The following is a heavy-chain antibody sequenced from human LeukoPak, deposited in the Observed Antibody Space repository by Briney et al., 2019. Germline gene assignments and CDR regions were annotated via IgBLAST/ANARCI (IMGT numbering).Heavy chain of an antibody. D-gene: IGHD6-13*01. Sequence: PSETLSLTCAVYGGSFSGYYWSWIRQPPGKGLEWIGEINHSGSTNYNPSLKSRVPISVDTSKNQFSLKLSSVTDAGTAVYYCARGPSTRRRYSSSWYAGGWFAPWGQGTLVTVSS. V-gene: IGHV4-34*01. J-gene: IGHJ5*02. CDR2: INHSGST. CDR3: ARGPSTRRRYSSSWYAGGWFAP. CDR1: GGSFSGYY.